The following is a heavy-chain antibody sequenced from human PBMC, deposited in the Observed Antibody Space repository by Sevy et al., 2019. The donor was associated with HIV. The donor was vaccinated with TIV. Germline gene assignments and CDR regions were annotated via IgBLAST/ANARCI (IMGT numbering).Heavy chain of an antibody. CDR2: IYYSGST. V-gene: IGHV4-39*01. D-gene: IGHD6-19*01. J-gene: IGHJ6*02. CDR1: GGSISSSSYY. Sequence: SETLSLTCTVSGGSISSSSYYWGWIRQPPGKGLEWIESIYYSGSTYYNPSLKSRVTISVDTSKNQFSLKLSSVTAADTAVYYCARQGEKTPSSGWYELGMDVWGQGTTVTVSS. CDR3: ARQGEKTPSSGWYELGMDV.